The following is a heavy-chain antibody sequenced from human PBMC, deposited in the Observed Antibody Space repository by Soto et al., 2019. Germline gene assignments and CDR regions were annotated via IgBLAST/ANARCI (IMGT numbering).Heavy chain of an antibody. CDR1: GFSFGSYA. CDR3: AKDRGNSGWGSIFEI. Sequence: EVQLLESGGGLVQPGGSLRFSCAASGFSFGSYAMSWVRQAPGRGLEWVSVISGSSSNIEYADSVKGRFTISRDNSKNTVYLEMNSLGAEDTATYYCAKDRGNSGWGSIFEIWGQGTLVTVSS. J-gene: IGHJ4*02. V-gene: IGHV3-23*01. CDR2: ISGSSSNI. D-gene: IGHD6-19*01.